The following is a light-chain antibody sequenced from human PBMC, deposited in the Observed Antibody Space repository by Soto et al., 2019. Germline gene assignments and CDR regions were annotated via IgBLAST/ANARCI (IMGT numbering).Light chain of an antibody. V-gene: IGLV2-8*01. CDR2: EVS. J-gene: IGLJ1*01. CDR1: NSDVGGYNY. Sequence: QSVLTQPASVSGSPGQSITISCTGTNSDVGGYNYVSWYQQQPGTAPKLIIYEVSKRPSGVPDRFSGSKSGNTASLTVSGLQAEDEANYYCSSYTGSSYVFGTGTKVTVL. CDR3: SSYTGSSYV.